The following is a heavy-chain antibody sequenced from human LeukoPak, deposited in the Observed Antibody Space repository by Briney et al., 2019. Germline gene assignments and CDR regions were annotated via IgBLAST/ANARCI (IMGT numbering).Heavy chain of an antibody. Sequence: SETLSLMCTTSGAPISRFYWSWVRQPPGKGLEWIGNIYNGVPTFFNPSLKSRVTLSVDTSKTQFSLQLASVTAADTAVYYCVQTTGWPGFDYWGQGILVTVSS. CDR1: GAPISRFY. CDR3: VQTTGWPGFDY. CDR2: IYNGVPT. V-gene: IGHV4-4*09. D-gene: IGHD6-19*01. J-gene: IGHJ4*02.